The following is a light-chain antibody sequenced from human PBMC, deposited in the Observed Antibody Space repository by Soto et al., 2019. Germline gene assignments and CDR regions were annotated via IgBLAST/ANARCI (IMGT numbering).Light chain of an antibody. CDR1: SSDVGGYNY. V-gene: IGLV2-14*01. CDR3: SSYTSSSTPVV. J-gene: IGLJ2*01. CDR2: DVS. Sequence: QSALTQPASVSGSPGQSITISCTGNSSDVGGYNYVSWYQQHPGKAPKLMIYDVSNRPSGVSNRFSGSKSGNTASLTISGLQADDEADYYCSSYTSSSTPVVFGGGTKLTVL.